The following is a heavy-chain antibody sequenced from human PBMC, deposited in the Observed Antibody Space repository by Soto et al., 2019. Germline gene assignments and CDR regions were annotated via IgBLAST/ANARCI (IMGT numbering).Heavy chain of an antibody. Sequence: QVQLVESGGGVVQPGRSLRLSCAASGFTFSSYGMHWVRQAPGKGLEWVAVISYDGSNNYYADSVKGRFTISRDNSKNTLYLQMNSLRAEDTAVYYCANTPVPAAMVYYYYYYMDVWGKGTTVTVSS. CDR2: ISYDGSNN. D-gene: IGHD2-2*01. J-gene: IGHJ6*03. V-gene: IGHV3-30*18. CDR3: ANTPVPAAMVYYYYYYMDV. CDR1: GFTFSSYG.